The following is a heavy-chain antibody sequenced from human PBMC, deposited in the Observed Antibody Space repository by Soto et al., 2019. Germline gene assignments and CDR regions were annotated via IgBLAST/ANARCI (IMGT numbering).Heavy chain of an antibody. Sequence: SETLSLTCTVSGGSISSSSYYWGWIRQPPGKGLEWIGSIYYSGSTYYNPSLKSRVTISVDTSKNQFSLKLSSVTAADTAVYYCARRWLAAAGKQQGYYYYYMDVWGKGTTVTVSS. CDR1: GGSISSSSYY. CDR3: ARRWLAAAGKQQGYYYYYMDV. D-gene: IGHD6-13*01. J-gene: IGHJ6*03. CDR2: IYYSGST. V-gene: IGHV4-39*01.